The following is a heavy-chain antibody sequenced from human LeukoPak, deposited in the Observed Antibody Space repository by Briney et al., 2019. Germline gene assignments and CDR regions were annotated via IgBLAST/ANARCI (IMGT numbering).Heavy chain of an antibody. J-gene: IGHJ4*02. V-gene: IGHV4-31*03. CDR3: ARNNWNDGRKLDY. D-gene: IGHD1-1*01. CDR2: LYYSGST. CDR1: GGAISSGAYY. Sequence: SQTLSLTCTVSGGAISSGAYYWGWIRQPPGKGLEWIGYLYYSGSTNYNPSLKSRVTISVDTSKNQFSLELSSVSAADTAVYYCARNNWNDGRKLDYWGQGTLVTVSS.